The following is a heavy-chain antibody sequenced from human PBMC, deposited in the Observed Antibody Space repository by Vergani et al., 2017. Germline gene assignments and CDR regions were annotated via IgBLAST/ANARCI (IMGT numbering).Heavy chain of an antibody. CDR2: ISGSTVST. CDR1: GFIFSSYA. J-gene: IGHJ4*02. V-gene: IGHV3-23*01. Sequence: EVQLLESGGGLVQPGGSLRLSCAASGFIFSSYAMSWVRQAPGKGREWVSTISGSTVSTYDADSVKVLFTISRDNSKNTLYLQMNSLRAEDTAVYFCAKRPAAGIDSWGQGTLVTVSS. CDR3: AKRPAAGIDS. D-gene: IGHD2-2*01.